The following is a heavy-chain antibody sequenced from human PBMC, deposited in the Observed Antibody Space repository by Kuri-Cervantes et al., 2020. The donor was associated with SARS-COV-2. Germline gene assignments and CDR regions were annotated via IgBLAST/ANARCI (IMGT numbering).Heavy chain of an antibody. CDR3: ARDYGGNYWYFDL. CDR1: GGSISSYY. D-gene: IGHD4-23*01. Sequence: GSLRLSCSVSGGSISSYYWGWIRQPPGKGLEWIGYFYSSGVTNYNPSLKSRVTMSVDTSKNQFSLKLSSVTAADTAVYYCARDYGGNYWYFDLWGRGTLVTVSS. V-gene: IGHV4-59*12. J-gene: IGHJ2*01. CDR2: FYSSGVT.